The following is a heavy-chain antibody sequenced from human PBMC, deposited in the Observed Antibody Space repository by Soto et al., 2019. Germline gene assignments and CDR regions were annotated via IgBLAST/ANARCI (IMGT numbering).Heavy chain of an antibody. CDR3: ARVGAAAGPYYFDY. Sequence: ASVKVSCKASGYTFSNYARHWVCHAPGQRLEWMGWINAGNGNTKYSQKFEVRVTITRDTSASTAYMELSSLRSEDTAVYYCARVGAAAGPYYFDYWGQGTLVTVSS. CDR1: GYTFSNYA. V-gene: IGHV1-3*01. CDR2: INAGNGNT. D-gene: IGHD6-13*01. J-gene: IGHJ4*02.